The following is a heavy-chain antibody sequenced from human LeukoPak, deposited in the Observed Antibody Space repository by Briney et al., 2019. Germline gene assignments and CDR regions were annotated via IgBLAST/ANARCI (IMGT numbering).Heavy chain of an antibody. V-gene: IGHV4-38-2*01. Sequence: SETLSLTCAVSGYSISSGYYWGWIRQPPGKGLEWIGSIYHSGDTNYNPSLKSRVTISVDTSKNQFSLKVSSVTAADTALYYCARWYSSSGYLDYWGQGTLVTVSS. CDR1: GYSISSGYY. J-gene: IGHJ4*02. CDR2: IYHSGDT. CDR3: ARWYSSSGYLDY. D-gene: IGHD6-6*01.